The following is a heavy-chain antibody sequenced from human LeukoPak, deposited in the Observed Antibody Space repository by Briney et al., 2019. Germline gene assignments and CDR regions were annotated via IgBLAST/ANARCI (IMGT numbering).Heavy chain of an antibody. CDR2: IKQDGSEK. Sequence: GGSLRLSCAASGFTFSSYWMSWVRQAPGKGLEWVANIKQDGSEKYYVDSGKGRFTISRDNAKNSLYLQMNSLRAEDTAVYYCARERDGYNYGYYFDYWGQGTLVTVSS. CDR1: GFTFSSYW. CDR3: ARERDGYNYGYYFDY. V-gene: IGHV3-7*01. J-gene: IGHJ4*02. D-gene: IGHD5-24*01.